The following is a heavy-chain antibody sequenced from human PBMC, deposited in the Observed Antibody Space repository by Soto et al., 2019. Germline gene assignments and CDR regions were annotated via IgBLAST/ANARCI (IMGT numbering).Heavy chain of an antibody. D-gene: IGHD6-13*01. V-gene: IGHV3-74*01. CDR2: IDTSGHST. J-gene: IGHJ5*02. CDR3: AKDSWYLDL. Sequence: PGGSLRLSCEASGFVFTNFWMHWVRHVPGKGLVWVARIDTSGHSTNYAKSVKGRFTISRDNAKNTVSLQMNSLRVEDTGVYYCAKDSWYLDLWSQGSQVTVSS. CDR1: GFVFTNFW.